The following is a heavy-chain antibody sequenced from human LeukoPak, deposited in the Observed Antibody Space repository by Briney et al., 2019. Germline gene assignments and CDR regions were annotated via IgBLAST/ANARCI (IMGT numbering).Heavy chain of an antibody. D-gene: IGHD6-13*01. J-gene: IGHJ4*02. Sequence: SETLSLTCAVYGGSFSGYYWSWIRQPPGKGLEWIGEINHSGSTNYNPSLKSRVTISVDTSKNQFSLKLSSATAADTAVYYCARDGGGESSSWYNRYFDYWGQGTLVTVSS. CDR3: ARDGGGESSSWYNRYFDY. V-gene: IGHV4-34*01. CDR1: GGSFSGYY. CDR2: INHSGST.